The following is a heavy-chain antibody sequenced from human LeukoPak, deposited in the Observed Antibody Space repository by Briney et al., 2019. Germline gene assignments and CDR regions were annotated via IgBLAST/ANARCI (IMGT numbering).Heavy chain of an antibody. CDR1: GGTFSSYA. V-gene: IGHV1-69*05. J-gene: IGHJ6*03. Sequence: ASVKVSCKASGGTFSSYAISWVRQAPGQGLEWMGRIIPIFGTANYAQKFQGRVTMTRDTSISTAYMELSRLRSDDTAVYYCARDAESSTSPYYYYYYMDVWGKGTTVTVSS. CDR3: ARDAESSTSPYYYYYYMDV. CDR2: IIPIFGTA. D-gene: IGHD2-2*01.